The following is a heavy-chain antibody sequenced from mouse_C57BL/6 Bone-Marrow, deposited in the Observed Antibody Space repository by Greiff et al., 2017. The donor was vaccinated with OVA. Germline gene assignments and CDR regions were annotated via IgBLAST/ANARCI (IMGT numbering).Heavy chain of an antibody. CDR3: ARPLYGSSPYWYFDV. CDR2: INPYNGGT. V-gene: IGHV1-19*01. J-gene: IGHJ1*03. CDR1: GYTFTDYY. D-gene: IGHD1-1*01. Sequence: EVKLVESGPVLVKPGASVKMSCKASGYTFTDYYMNWVKQSHGKSLEWIGVINPYNGGTSYNQKFKGKATLNVDKSSSTAYMELNSLTSEDSAVYYCARPLYGSSPYWYFDVWGTGTTVTVSS.